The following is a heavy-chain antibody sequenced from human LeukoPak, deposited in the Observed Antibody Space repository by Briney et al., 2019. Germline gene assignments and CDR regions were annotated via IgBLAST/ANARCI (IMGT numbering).Heavy chain of an antibody. Sequence: SETLSLTCTVSGGSISRSSYYWGWIRQPPGTGLEWIGIIYYGGNTYYNPSLKSRVTISVDTSKNQLSLKLSSVTAADTAVYYCARSGYREGADALDIWGQGTMVTVSS. D-gene: IGHD5-18*01. CDR2: IYYGGNT. CDR1: GGSISRSSYY. CDR3: ARSGYREGADALDI. V-gene: IGHV4-39*07. J-gene: IGHJ3*02.